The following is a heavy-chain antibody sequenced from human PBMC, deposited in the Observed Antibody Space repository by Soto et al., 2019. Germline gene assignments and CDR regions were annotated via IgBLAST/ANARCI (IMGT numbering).Heavy chain of an antibody. CDR2: ISGGGDTI. V-gene: IGHV3-48*02. J-gene: IGHJ6*02. D-gene: IGHD3-16*01. Sequence: GGSLSLSCVGSEFTFSSHSMNWVRQAPGKGLEWLSYISGGGDTIYNAASVEGRFTISRDNGKNALYLQMNSLRDEDTAVYYCARGVSLGYISYGMDVSGPGTTVTVYS. CDR3: ARGVSLGYISYGMDV. CDR1: EFTFSSHS.